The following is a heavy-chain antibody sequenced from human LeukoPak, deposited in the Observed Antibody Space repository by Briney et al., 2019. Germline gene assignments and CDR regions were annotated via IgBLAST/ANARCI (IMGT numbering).Heavy chain of an antibody. D-gene: IGHD1-7*01. CDR3: ARNNWNYRSGAFDI. J-gene: IGHJ3*02. Sequence: SETLSLTCTVSGGSISSSSYYWRWIRQPPGKGLEWIGSIYYSGSTYYNPSLKSRVTISVDTSKNQFSLKLSSVTAADTAVYYCARNNWNYRSGAFDIWGQGTMVTVSS. CDR2: IYYSGST. V-gene: IGHV4-39*07. CDR1: GGSISSSSYY.